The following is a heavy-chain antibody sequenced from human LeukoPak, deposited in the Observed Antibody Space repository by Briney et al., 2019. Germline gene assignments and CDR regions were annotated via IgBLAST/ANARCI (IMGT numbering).Heavy chain of an antibody. Sequence: GGSLRLSCAASGFTFSSYSMNWVRQAPGKGLEWVAVISYDGSNKYYADSVKGRFTISRDNSKNTLYLQMNSLRAEDTAVYYCAKVFSRFGELLYFDYWGQGTLVTVSS. D-gene: IGHD3-10*01. J-gene: IGHJ4*02. V-gene: IGHV3-30*18. CDR3: AKVFSRFGELLYFDY. CDR1: GFTFSSYS. CDR2: ISYDGSNK.